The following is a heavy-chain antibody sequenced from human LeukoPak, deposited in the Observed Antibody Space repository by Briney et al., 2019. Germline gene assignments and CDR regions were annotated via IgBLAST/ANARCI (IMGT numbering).Heavy chain of an antibody. D-gene: IGHD1-26*01. V-gene: IGHV3-74*03. J-gene: IGHJ3*02. CDR3: ARGGSPPEALGDTFDI. Sequence: GGSLRLSCEASGFNFSSYWMHWVRQAPGKGLVRVSRINTDGSGTTYADSVKGRFTISRDNAKNTLSLQMNSLRAEDTAVYYCARGGSPPEALGDTFDIWGQGTMVTVSS. CDR1: GFNFSSYW. CDR2: INTDGSGT.